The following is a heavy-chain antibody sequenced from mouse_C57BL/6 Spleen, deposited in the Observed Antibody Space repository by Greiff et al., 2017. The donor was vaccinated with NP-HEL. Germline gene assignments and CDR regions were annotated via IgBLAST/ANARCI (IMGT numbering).Heavy chain of an antibody. CDR1: GFNFKDYC. Sequence: QVQLKEPGAELVRPGSSVKLSCTASGFNFKDYCMHWVKQRPEQGLEWIGSIDPSDGETHYNQKFKGKATLTADKSSTTAYMQLSSLTSEDAAVYYCARVDFGNCWDYWGQGTTLTVSS. CDR3: ARVDFGNCWDY. V-gene: IGHV1-52*01. CDR2: IDPSDGET. D-gene: IGHD1-1*01. J-gene: IGHJ2*01.